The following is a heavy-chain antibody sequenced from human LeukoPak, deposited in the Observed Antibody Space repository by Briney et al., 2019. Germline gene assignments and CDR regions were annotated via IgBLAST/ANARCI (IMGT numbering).Heavy chain of an antibody. J-gene: IGHJ1*01. V-gene: IGHV1-2*02. CDR1: GGSSSTYP. Sequence: ASVKVSCKASGGSSSTYPMNWVRQAPGQGLEWMGWINPNSGGTNYAQKFQGRVTMTRDTSISTAYMELSRLRSDDTAVYYCARGSRILLWFGEKYFQHWGQGTLVTVSS. CDR3: ARGSRILLWFGEKYFQH. CDR2: INPNSGGT. D-gene: IGHD3-10*01.